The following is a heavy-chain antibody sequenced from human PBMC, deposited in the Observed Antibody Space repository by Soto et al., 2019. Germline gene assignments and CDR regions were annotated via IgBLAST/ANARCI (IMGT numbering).Heavy chain of an antibody. J-gene: IGHJ4*02. V-gene: IGHV4-59*08. CDR2: IYHSGPT. Sequence: QVQLQESGPGLVKPSETLSLTCAVSDGSISTYYWSWIRQPPGKGLEWIGNIYHSGPTNYNPSLKSRVTISIDTSKNQFSLKLTSVTAADTAVYYCAGLRQHMDKNFDFWGQGTLVTVSS. CDR1: DGSISTYY. CDR3: AGLRQHMDKNFDF. D-gene: IGHD2-2*03.